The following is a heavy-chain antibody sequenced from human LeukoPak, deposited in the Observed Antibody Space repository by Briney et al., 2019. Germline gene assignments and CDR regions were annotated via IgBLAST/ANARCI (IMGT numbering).Heavy chain of an antibody. CDR1: GGSFSGYY. J-gene: IGHJ4*02. CDR3: AVAVAGFDY. V-gene: IGHV4-34*09. Sequence: PSETLSLTCAVYGGSFSGYYWSWIRQPPGEGLEWIGEINHSGSTNYNPSLKSRVTISVDTSKNQFSLKLSSVTAADTAVYYCAVAVAGFDYWGQGTLVTVSS. D-gene: IGHD6-19*01. CDR2: INHSGST.